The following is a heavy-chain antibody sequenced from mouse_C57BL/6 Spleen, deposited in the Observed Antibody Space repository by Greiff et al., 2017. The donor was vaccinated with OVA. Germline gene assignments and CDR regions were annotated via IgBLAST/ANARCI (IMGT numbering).Heavy chain of an antibody. D-gene: IGHD1-1*01. J-gene: IGHJ3*01. Sequence: QVQLQQSGPELVKPGASVKISCKASGYAFSSSWMNWVKQRPGKGLEWIGRIYPGDGDTNYNGKFKGKATLTADKSSSTAYMQLSSLTSEDSAVYFCARSLVYGFFAYWGQGTLVTVSA. V-gene: IGHV1-82*01. CDR1: GYAFSSSW. CDR2: IYPGDGDT. CDR3: ARSLVYGFFAY.